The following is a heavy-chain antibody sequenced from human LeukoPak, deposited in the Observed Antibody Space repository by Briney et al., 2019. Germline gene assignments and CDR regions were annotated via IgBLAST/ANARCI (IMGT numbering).Heavy chain of an antibody. D-gene: IGHD6-13*01. CDR3: AEGTRYSSSWIAN. CDR1: GFSFSRFW. V-gene: IGHV3-7*01. Sequence: GGSLRLSCEGSGFSFSRFWMSWVRQAPGKGLEWVANIKQDGSEKYYVDSVKGRFTISRDNAKNSLYLQMNSLRAEDTAVYYCAEGTRYSSSWIANWGQGTLVTVSS. J-gene: IGHJ4*02. CDR2: IKQDGSEK.